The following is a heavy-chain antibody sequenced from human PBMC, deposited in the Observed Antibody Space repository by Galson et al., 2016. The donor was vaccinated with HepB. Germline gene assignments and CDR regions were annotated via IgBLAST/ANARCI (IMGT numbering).Heavy chain of an antibody. CDR3: ARGVGFYT. V-gene: IGHV3-11*01. J-gene: IGHJ4*02. CDR1: GFTLSDSY. Sequence: SLRLSYAASGFTLSDSYMAWIRLAPGKGLEWISYISSNSGGGAIYYADSVQGRFTISRDNAKNSLSLQMNSLRAEDTAVYYCARGVGFYTWGQGTRVTVSS. CDR2: ISSNSGGGAI. D-gene: IGHD3-3*01.